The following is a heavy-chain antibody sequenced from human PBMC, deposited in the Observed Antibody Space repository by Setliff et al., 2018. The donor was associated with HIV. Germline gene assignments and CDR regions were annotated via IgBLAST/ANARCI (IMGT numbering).Heavy chain of an antibody. CDR1: GRSFSGYY. D-gene: IGHD7-27*01. V-gene: IGHV4-34*01. CDR3: ARGWGHDGFDF. J-gene: IGHJ3*01. CDR2: INHSGGT. Sequence: PSETLSLTCAVYGRSFSGYYWNWIRQSQGKGLEWIGEINHSGGTNYNPSLKSRVTMSIDTSKNQFSLNVSSVTAADTAVYDCARGWGHDGFDFWGQGTMVTVSS.